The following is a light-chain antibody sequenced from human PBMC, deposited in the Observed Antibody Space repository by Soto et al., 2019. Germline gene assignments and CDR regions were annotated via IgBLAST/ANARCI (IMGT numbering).Light chain of an antibody. V-gene: IGKV2-28*01. J-gene: IGKJ2*01. CDR1: QSLLHRNGYNY. Sequence: IVMTQSPLSLPVTPGEPASISCRSSQSLLHRNGYNYLDWYLQKPGQSPQLLIYLGSTRASGVPDRFSGSGSGTDFTLKISRVEAEDVGVYYCMQALQAPYTFGQGTTLEIK. CDR2: LGS. CDR3: MQALQAPYT.